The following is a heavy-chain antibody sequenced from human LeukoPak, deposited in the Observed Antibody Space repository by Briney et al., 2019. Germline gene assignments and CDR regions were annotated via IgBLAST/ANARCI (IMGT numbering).Heavy chain of an antibody. CDR3: ARVDSNYVFDDY. V-gene: IGHV4-38-2*02. Sequence: SEXLSLTCTVSGYSISSGYYWGWIRQPPGKGLEWIGSIYHSGSTYYNPSLKSRVTISVDTSKNQFSLKLSSVTAADTAVYYCARVDSNYVFDDYWGQGTLVTVSS. CDR2: IYHSGST. CDR1: GYSISSGYY. J-gene: IGHJ4*02. D-gene: IGHD4-11*01.